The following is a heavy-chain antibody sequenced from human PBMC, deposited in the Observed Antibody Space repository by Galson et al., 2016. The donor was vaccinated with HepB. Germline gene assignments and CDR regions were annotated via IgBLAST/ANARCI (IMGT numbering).Heavy chain of an antibody. CDR3: ARGLRRIPIFGVTDSKFLDY. Sequence: SETLSLTCAVYGGPFRGYDWTWIRQSPGKGLEWIGDINDRGTTNYNPSLASRVTIFGETSKSQLSLKLSSVTAADTAGYYCARGLRRIPIFGVTDSKFLDYWGQGTLVTVSS. J-gene: IGHJ4*02. D-gene: IGHD3-3*01. V-gene: IGHV4-34*01. CDR1: GGPFRGYD. CDR2: INDRGTT.